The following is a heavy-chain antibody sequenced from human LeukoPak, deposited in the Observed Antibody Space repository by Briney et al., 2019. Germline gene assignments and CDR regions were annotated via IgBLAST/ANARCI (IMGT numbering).Heavy chain of an antibody. D-gene: IGHD2-21*02. CDR2: ISSDSRTI. V-gene: IGHV3-48*04. CDR3: ARLYCGGDCDAFDI. Sequence: GGSLRLSCAASGFTFSSYSMNWVRQAPGKGLEWVSYISSDSRTIYYADSVKGRVTISRDNAKNSAHLQMNSLRVEDTAIYYCARLYCGGDCDAFDIWGQGTMVTVSS. CDR1: GFTFSSYS. J-gene: IGHJ3*02.